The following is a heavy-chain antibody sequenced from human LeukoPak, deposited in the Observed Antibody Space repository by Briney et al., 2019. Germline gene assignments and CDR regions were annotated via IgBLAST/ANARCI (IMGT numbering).Heavy chain of an antibody. V-gene: IGHV3-23*01. CDR3: AELGITMIGGV. D-gene: IGHD3-10*02. Sequence: GSLRLSCAASGLTFSSSAMSWVRQAPGKGLEWVSGISDSGGSTYYADSVKGRFTISRDNAKNSLYLQMNSLRAEDTAVYYCAELGITMIGGVWGKGTTVTISS. CDR1: GLTFSSSA. CDR2: ISDSGGST. J-gene: IGHJ6*04.